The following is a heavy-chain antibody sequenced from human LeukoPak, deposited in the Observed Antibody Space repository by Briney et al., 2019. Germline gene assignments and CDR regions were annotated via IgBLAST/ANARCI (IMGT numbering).Heavy chain of an antibody. J-gene: IGHJ4*02. V-gene: IGHV1-2*02. D-gene: IGHD5-12*01. CDR3: ARSGLRKRAIDY. CDR2: INPNSGGT. CDR1: GYTFTGYY. Sequence: ASVKVSCKASGYTFTGYYMHWVRQAPGQGLEWMGWINPNSGGTNYAQKFQGRVTMTRDTSISTAYMELSRLRSEDTAVYYCARSGLRKRAIDYWGQGTLVTVSS.